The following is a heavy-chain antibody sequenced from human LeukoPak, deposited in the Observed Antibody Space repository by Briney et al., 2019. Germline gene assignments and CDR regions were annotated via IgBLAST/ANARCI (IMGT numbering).Heavy chain of an antibody. Sequence: PSETLSPTCTVSGGSISSSSYYWGWIRQPPGKGLEWIGSIYYSGSTYYNPSLKSRVTISVDTSKNQFSLKLSSVTAADTAVYYCARLNDFWSGYYGPPRCAFDIWGQGTMVTVSS. CDR2: IYYSGST. CDR3: ARLNDFWSGYYGPPRCAFDI. CDR1: GGSISSSSYY. D-gene: IGHD3-3*01. J-gene: IGHJ3*02. V-gene: IGHV4-39*01.